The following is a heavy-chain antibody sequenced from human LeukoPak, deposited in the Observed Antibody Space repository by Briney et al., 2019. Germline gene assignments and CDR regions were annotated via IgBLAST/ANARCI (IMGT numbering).Heavy chain of an antibody. D-gene: IGHD3-22*01. V-gene: IGHV3-48*01. Sequence: GAPGLSCCASGFPFNNYSKKRGRQAPGKGLEGGSLIRGSSGIIDYADSVRGRFTISRDNAKNSLYLLMNSLRAEDTAVYYCARGSTYYESSGQVPFDYWGQGTLVTVSS. CDR1: GFPFNNYS. J-gene: IGHJ4*02. CDR2: IRGSSGII. CDR3: ARGSTYYESSGQVPFDY.